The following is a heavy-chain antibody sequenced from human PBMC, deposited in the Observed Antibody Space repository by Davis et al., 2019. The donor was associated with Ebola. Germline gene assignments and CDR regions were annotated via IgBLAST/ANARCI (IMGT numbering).Heavy chain of an antibody. J-gene: IGHJ4*02. Sequence: PSETLSLTCTVSGGSISSHYWSWIRQPPGKGLEWIGYIYYSGSTNYNPSLKSRVTISVDTSKNQFSLKLSSVTAADTAVYYCARGVVVVSTPSGVRYLDYWGQGTLVTVSS. CDR3: ARGVVVVSTPSGVRYLDY. D-gene: IGHD2-15*01. CDR1: GGSISSHY. V-gene: IGHV4-59*11. CDR2: IYYSGST.